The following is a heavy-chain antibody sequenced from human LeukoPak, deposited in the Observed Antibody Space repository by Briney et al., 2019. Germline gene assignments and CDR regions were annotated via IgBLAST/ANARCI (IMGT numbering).Heavy chain of an antibody. CDR2: INHSGST. CDR3: ARGGRWLQLQAFDI. Sequence: PSETLSLTCAVYGGSFSGYYWSWIRQPPGKGLEWIGEINHSGSTNYSPSLKSRVTISVDTSKNQFSLKLSSVTAADTAVYYCARGGRWLQLQAFDIWGQGTMVTVSS. CDR1: GGSFSGYY. V-gene: IGHV4-34*01. D-gene: IGHD5-24*01. J-gene: IGHJ3*02.